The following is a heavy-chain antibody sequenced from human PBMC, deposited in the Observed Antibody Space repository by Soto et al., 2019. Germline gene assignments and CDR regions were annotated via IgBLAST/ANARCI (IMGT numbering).Heavy chain of an antibody. Sequence: GGSLRLSCAASGFTFSNAWINWVRQAPGKGLEWVSGINSGGRTYYADSVKGRFTISRDDSKNTLYLQIISLRAEDTAVYYCAKDLRPDGVWDFDYWGQGTLVTVSS. V-gene: IGHV3-53*01. CDR2: INSGGRT. CDR3: AKDLRPDGVWDFDY. CDR1: GFTFSNAW. J-gene: IGHJ4*02. D-gene: IGHD4-17*01.